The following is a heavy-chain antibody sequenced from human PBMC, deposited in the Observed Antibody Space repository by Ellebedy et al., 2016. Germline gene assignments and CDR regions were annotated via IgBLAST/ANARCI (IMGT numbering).Heavy chain of an antibody. CDR3: ARAPGGEVPDFDAFHI. V-gene: IGHV1-8*01. Sequence: ASVKVSCKASGYTFTSYDINWVRQATGQGLEWMGWMNPISGNTGFAQRFQGRVTMTRDTSKSTAYMELSSLRSEDTAVYYCARAPGGEVPDFDAFHIWGQGTMATVSS. CDR2: MNPISGNT. D-gene: IGHD3-16*01. J-gene: IGHJ3*02. CDR1: GYTFTSYD.